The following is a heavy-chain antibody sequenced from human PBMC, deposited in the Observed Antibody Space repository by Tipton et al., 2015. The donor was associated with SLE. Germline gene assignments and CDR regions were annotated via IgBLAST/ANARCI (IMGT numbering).Heavy chain of an antibody. CDR1: GGSFSSYH. V-gene: IGHV4-59*08. Sequence: GLVKPSETLSLTCSVSGGSFSSYHWSWIRQPPGRGMEWVGYIYYNGMTDYNPSLKSRATISSDTSKNQFSLKLNSVTAADTAVYYCARDSPTVAGTFDSWGQGTLVIVSA. CDR2: IYYNGMT. J-gene: IGHJ4*02. D-gene: IGHD6-19*01. CDR3: ARDSPTVAGTFDS.